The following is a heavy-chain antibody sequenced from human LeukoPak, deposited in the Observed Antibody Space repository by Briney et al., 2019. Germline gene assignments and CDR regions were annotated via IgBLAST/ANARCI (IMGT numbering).Heavy chain of an antibody. D-gene: IGHD5-18*01. V-gene: IGHV1-2*02. Sequence: ASVKVSCKASGYTSTGYYMHWVRQAPGQGLEWMGWINPNSGGTNYAQKFQGRVTMTRDTSISTAYMELSRLRSDDTAVYYCASGERGYSYGTGYWFDPWGQGTLVTVSS. CDR2: INPNSGGT. CDR3: ASGERGYSYGTGYWFDP. J-gene: IGHJ5*02. CDR1: GYTSTGYY.